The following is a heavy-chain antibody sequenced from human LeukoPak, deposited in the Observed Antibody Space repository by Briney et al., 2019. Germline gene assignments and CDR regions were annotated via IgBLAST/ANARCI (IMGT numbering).Heavy chain of an antibody. CDR3: ARVEGDFWSGYYFDY. CDR1: GGSISSSSYY. J-gene: IGHJ4*02. CDR2: IYYSGST. D-gene: IGHD3-3*01. Sequence: SETLSLTCTVSGGSISSSSYYWGWIRQPPGKGLEWIGSIYYSGSTYYNPSLKSRVTISVDTSKNQSSLKLSSVTAADTAVYYCARVEGDFWSGYYFDYWGQGTLVTVSS. V-gene: IGHV4-39*07.